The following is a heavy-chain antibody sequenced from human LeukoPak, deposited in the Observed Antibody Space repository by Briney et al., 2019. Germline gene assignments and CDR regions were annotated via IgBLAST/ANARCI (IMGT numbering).Heavy chain of an antibody. J-gene: IGHJ3*02. CDR2: ISGSGGST. CDR1: GFTFTNYA. D-gene: IGHD3-10*01. V-gene: IGHV3-23*01. Sequence: GGSLRLSCAASGFTFTNYAMSWVRQAPGKGLEWVLTISGSGGSTYYADSVKGRFTISRDNSKNTLYLQMNSLRAEDTALYYCAKDLLWFGESPDDAFDIRGQGTMVTVSS. CDR3: AKDLLWFGESPDDAFDI.